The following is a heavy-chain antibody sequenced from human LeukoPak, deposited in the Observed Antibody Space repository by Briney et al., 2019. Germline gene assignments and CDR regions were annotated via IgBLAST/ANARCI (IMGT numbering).Heavy chain of an antibody. D-gene: IGHD2-2*02. V-gene: IGHV1-46*01. CDR1: GYTFTSYY. Sequence: ASVTVSCTASGYTFTSYYMHWVRQAPGQGLEWMGIINPSGGSTSYAQKFQGRVTMTRDTSTSTVYMELSSLRSEDTAVYYCARGNPGYMSWFDPWGQGTLVTVSS. J-gene: IGHJ5*02. CDR3: ARGNPGYMSWFDP. CDR2: INPSGGST.